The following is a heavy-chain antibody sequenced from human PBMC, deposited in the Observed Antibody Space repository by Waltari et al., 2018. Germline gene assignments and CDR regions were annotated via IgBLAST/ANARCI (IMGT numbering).Heavy chain of an antibody. CDR1: GLTVRSNY. CDR3: ARGDSIED. D-gene: IGHD2-21*01. J-gene: IGHJ4*02. CDR2: IFPAGGT. Sequence: EVQLVESGGGLVQPGGSLRLSCGASGLTVRSNYMNWVRQVPGKGLEWVSVIFPAGGTFYADSVKGRFTISRHNFGNTLYLQMDSLRAEDTAVYYCARGDSIEDWGQGTLVTVSS. V-gene: IGHV3-53*04.